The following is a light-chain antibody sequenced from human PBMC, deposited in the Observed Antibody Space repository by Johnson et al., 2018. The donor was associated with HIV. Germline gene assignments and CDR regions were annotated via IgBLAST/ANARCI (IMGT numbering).Light chain of an antibody. J-gene: IGLJ1*01. CDR2: DNN. V-gene: IGLV1-51*01. CDR1: SSNIANNY. Sequence: QAVLTQPPSVSAAPGQKVTISCSGSSSNIANNYVSWYQQVPGTAPKLLIYDNNKRPSGIPDRFSGSKSGTSATLGIAGLQTGDEADYYCGTWDSSMSAFYVFGTGTKVTVL. CDR3: GTWDSSMSAFYV.